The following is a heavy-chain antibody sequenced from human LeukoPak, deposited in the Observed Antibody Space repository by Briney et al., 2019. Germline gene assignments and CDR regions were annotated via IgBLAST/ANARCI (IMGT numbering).Heavy chain of an antibody. V-gene: IGHV1-2*02. CDR3: ARVSPLYYDSSGYDY. D-gene: IGHD3-22*01. J-gene: IGHJ4*02. CDR1: GYTFTGYY. CDR2: INPNSGGT. Sequence: ASAKVSCKASGYTFTGYYMHWVRQAPGQGLEWMGWINPNSGGTNYAQKFQGRVTMTRDTSISTAYMELSRLRSDDTAVYYCARVSPLYYDSSGYDYWGQGTLVTVSS.